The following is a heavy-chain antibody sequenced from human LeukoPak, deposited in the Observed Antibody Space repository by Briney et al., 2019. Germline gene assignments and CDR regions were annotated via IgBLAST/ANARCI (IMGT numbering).Heavy chain of an antibody. V-gene: IGHV3-30*02. D-gene: IGHD2-2*01. CDR3: EAREAPAAIGLPDY. CDR1: GFTFSSYG. J-gene: IGHJ4*02. Sequence: GGSLRLSCAASGFTFSSYGMHWVRQAPGKGPEWVAFIRYDGSNKYYADSVKGRFTISRDNSKNTLYLQMNSLRAEDTAVYYCEAREAPAAIGLPDYWGQGTLVTVSS. CDR2: IRYDGSNK.